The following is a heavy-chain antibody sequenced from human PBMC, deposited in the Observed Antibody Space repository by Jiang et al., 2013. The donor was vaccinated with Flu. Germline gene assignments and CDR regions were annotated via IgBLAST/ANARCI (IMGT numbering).Heavy chain of an antibody. CDR1: GFTFSTSG. D-gene: IGHD5-12*01. Sequence: GFTFSTSGMHWVRQAPGKGLEWVALISYDGSNQYYADSVKGRFTISRDNSKNTLYLQMNSLRAEDTAAYYCARVAIGAIIDYWGQGTLVTVSS. V-gene: IGHV3-30*03. J-gene: IGHJ4*02. CDR3: ARVAIGAIIDY. CDR2: ISYDGSNQ.